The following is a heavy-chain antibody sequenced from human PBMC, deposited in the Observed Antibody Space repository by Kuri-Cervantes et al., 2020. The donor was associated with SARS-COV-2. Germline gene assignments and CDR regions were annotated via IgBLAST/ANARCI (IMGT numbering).Heavy chain of an antibody. D-gene: IGHD3-16*01. CDR1: GGSFSGYY. Sequence: ESLKISCAVYGGSFSGYYWSWIRQPPGKGLEWIGEINHSGSTNYNPSLKSRVTISVDTSKNQFSLKLSSVTAAETAVYYCARGRSFVGNWGQGTLVTVSS. J-gene: IGHJ4*02. V-gene: IGHV4-34*01. CDR3: ARGRSFVGN. CDR2: INHSGST.